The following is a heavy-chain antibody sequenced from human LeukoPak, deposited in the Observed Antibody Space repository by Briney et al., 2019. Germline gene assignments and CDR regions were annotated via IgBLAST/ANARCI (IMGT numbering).Heavy chain of an antibody. CDR1: GFTFSSYW. CDR2: INIDGSTT. D-gene: IGHD4-17*01. V-gene: IGHV3-74*01. CDR3: ARERMTTVND. J-gene: IGHJ4*02. Sequence: PGGSLRLSCAASGFTFSSYWMHWVRQAPGKGLVWVSRINIDGSTTSYADSVKGRFTTSRDNAKNTLYLQMNSLRAEDTAVYYCARERMTTVNDWGQGTLVIVSS.